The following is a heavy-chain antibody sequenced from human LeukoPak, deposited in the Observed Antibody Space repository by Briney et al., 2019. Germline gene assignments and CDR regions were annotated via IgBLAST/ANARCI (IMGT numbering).Heavy chain of an antibody. CDR2: INNSGRI. V-gene: IGHV4-34*01. Sequence: SETLSLTCAVYGGSFSNYYWSWIRQPPGKGLEWIGEINNSGRINYNPSLMSRVTVSVDTSKNQFSLRLTSVTATDTAVYYCARRWNYGRNYYIDVWGNGATVSVSS. CDR1: GGSFSNYY. D-gene: IGHD1-7*01. J-gene: IGHJ6*03. CDR3: ARRWNYGRNYYIDV.